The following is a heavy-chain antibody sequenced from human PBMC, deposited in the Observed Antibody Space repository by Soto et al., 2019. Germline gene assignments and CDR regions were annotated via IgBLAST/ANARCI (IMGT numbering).Heavy chain of an antibody. CDR2: ISAYSGNT. J-gene: IGHJ4*03. Sequence: AAVKVSCKTPGYTFASYGLNWVRQAPGQGLEWMAWISAYSGNTHYAERVQGRVTVTLDKSARTAFMEMRGLTSDDTAVYFCARDNGYYDLWG. V-gene: IGHV1-18*04. CDR3: ARDNGYYDL. CDR1: GYTFASYG.